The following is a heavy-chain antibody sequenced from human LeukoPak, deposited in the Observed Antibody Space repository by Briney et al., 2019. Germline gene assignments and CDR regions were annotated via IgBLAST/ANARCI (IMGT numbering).Heavy chain of an antibody. V-gene: IGHV1-69*04. D-gene: IGHD6-6*01. Sequence: GASVKVSFKASVGTFSSYAICWVRQPPGQGLEWMGSIIPILGIASYAQKFQGRVTITADKSTSTAYMELSSLRSEDTAVYYCASLIAARPIDYYYYGMDVWGQGTTITVSS. CDR1: VGTFSSYA. CDR2: IIPILGIA. J-gene: IGHJ6*02. CDR3: ASLIAARPIDYYYYGMDV.